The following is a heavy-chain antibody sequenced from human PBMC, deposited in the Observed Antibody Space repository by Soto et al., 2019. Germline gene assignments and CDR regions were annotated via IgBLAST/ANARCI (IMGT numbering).Heavy chain of an antibody. J-gene: IGHJ4*02. CDR2: IYYSGST. D-gene: IGHD6-19*01. CDR1: GGSINSNTYY. CDR3: AGGDSSGWHEFDY. Sequence: PSETLSLTCTVSGGSINSNTYYWGWIRQPPGKGLEWIGTIYYSGSTNYNPSLKSRVTISGDTSKNQFSLKLSSVTAADTAMYYCAGGDSSGWHEFDYWGQGTLVTVPQ. V-gene: IGHV4-39*01.